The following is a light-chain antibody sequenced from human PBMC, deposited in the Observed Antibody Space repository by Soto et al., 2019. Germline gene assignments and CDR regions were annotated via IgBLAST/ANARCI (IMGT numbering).Light chain of an antibody. J-gene: IGKJ5*01. CDR3: QQFRNSVIT. V-gene: IGKV3-20*01. CDR2: GAS. CDR1: QSVSSNH. Sequence: EIVLTQSPGTLSLSPGERATLSCRASQSVSSNHLAWYQQKPGQAPRLLIYGASTRASGIPDRFSGRGSGTDFTLSISRLEPEDFAVYYCQQFRNSVITFGQGTRLEIK.